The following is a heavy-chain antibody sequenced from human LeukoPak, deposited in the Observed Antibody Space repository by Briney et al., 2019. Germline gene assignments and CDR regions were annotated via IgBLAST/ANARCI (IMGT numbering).Heavy chain of an antibody. Sequence: PGGSLRLSCAASGFTFSSYWMHWVRQAPGKGLVWVSRINSDGSSTSYADSAKGRFTISRDNAKNTLYLQMNSLRAEDTAVYYCARGGSYSLAIGQWGQGTLVTVSS. J-gene: IGHJ4*02. CDR1: GFTFSSYW. CDR2: INSDGSST. V-gene: IGHV3-74*01. CDR3: ARGGSYSLAIGQ. D-gene: IGHD1-26*01.